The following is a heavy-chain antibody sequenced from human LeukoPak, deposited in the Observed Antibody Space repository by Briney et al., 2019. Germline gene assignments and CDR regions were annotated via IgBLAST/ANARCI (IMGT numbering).Heavy chain of an antibody. D-gene: IGHD5-12*01. J-gene: IGHJ4*02. CDR3: AREPTSGREPTSGRPLDY. V-gene: IGHV4-4*07. CDR2: MYSTGSN. CDR1: GGTISGYF. Sequence: SETLSLICTVSGGTISGYFWTWIRQPAGKGLEWIGRMYSTGSNNYNPSLKSRVTMSLDTSKNHFSLNLTSVTAADTAVYYCAREPTSGREPTSGRPLDYWGQGTLVTASS.